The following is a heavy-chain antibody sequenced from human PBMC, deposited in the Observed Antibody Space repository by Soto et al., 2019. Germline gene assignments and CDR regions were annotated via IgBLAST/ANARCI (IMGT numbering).Heavy chain of an antibody. CDR2: ISYDGSNK. CDR1: GFTFSSYG. CDR3: AKAVRNYYDSSGYYYDAFDI. D-gene: IGHD3-22*01. Sequence: SLRLSCAASGFTFSSYGMHWVRQAPGKGLEWVAVISYDGSNKYYADSVKGRFTISRDNSKNTLYLQMNSLRAEDTAVYYCAKAVRNYYDSSGYYYDAFDIWGQGTMVTVSS. V-gene: IGHV3-30*18. J-gene: IGHJ3*02.